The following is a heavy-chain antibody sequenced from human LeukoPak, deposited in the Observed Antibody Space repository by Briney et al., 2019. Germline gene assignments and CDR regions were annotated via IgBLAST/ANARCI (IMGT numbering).Heavy chain of an antibody. D-gene: IGHD3-22*01. CDR3: ARDFGTYYYDSSGYYP. CDR2: ISSSSSYM. J-gene: IGHJ5*02. CDR1: GFTFSDYY. Sequence: GGSLRLSCAVSGFTFSDYYMSWIRQAPGKGLEWVSSISSSSSYMYYADSVKGRFTISRDNAKNSLYLQMNSLRAEDTAVYYCARDFGTYYYDSSGYYPWGQGTLVTVSS. V-gene: IGHV3-11*06.